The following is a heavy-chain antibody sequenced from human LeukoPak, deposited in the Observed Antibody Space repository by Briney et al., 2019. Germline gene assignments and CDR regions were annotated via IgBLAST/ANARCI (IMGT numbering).Heavy chain of an antibody. CDR3: ATSPWSGYYNPSYNWFDP. D-gene: IGHD3-3*01. CDR1: IFSVSSNY. Sequence: GGSLRLSCAASIFSVSSNYMSWVRQAPGKGLEWVSVLYSGGSKYYADSVKGRFTISRDNAKNSLYLQMNSLRAEDTAIYYCATSPWSGYYNPSYNWFDPWGQGTLVTVS. J-gene: IGHJ5*02. V-gene: IGHV3-66*01. CDR2: LYSGGSK.